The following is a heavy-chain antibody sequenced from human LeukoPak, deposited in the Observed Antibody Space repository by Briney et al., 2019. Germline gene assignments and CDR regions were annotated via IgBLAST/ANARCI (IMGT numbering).Heavy chain of an antibody. CDR3: ARGLNDSWTGENY. V-gene: IGHV4-39*01. CDR2: ISYSGIT. J-gene: IGHJ4*02. D-gene: IGHD3-3*01. CDR1: GDSISSSSSSYY. Sequence: SETLSLTCTVSGDSISSSSSSYYWGWIRQPPGKGLEWIGSISYSGITDYNPSLKSRLTISVDTSKNQFSLKLTSVTAADTSVYYCARGLNDSWTGENYWGQGTLVTVSS.